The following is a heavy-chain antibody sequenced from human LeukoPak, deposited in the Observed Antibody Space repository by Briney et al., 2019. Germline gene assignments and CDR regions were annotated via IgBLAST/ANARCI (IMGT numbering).Heavy chain of an antibody. V-gene: IGHV1-69*05. CDR1: GGTFSSYA. Sequence: SVKVSCKASGGTFSSYAISWVRQAPGQGLEWMGGIIPIFGTANYAQKFRGRVTITTDESTSTAYMELSSLRSEDTAVYYCARTLLSTEYYYYYYMDVWGKGTTVTVSS. J-gene: IGHJ6*03. CDR3: ARTLLSTEYYYYYYMDV. CDR2: IIPIFGTA. D-gene: IGHD3-10*01.